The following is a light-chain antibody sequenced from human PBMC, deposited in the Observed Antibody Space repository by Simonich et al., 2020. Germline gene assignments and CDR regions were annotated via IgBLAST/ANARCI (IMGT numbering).Light chain of an antibody. CDR3: QQYYSTPYT. J-gene: IGKJ2*01. V-gene: IGKV1-39*01. CDR2: AAS. Sequence: DIQMTQSPSSLSASVGDRVTITCLASQSISSYLHWYQQKPGKAPKLLIYAASSLQSGVPSRCSGSGSGTDFTLTISSMQAEDVAVYYCQQYYSTPYTFGQGTKLEIK. CDR1: QSISSY.